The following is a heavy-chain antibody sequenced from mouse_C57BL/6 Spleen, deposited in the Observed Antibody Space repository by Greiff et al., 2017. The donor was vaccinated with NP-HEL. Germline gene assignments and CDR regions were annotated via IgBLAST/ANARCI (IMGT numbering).Heavy chain of an antibody. V-gene: IGHV1-76*01. CDR3: ARSVDSNPLGY. CDR1: GYTFTDYY. J-gene: IGHJ2*01. D-gene: IGHD2-5*01. Sequence: QVQLQQSGAELVRPGASVKLSCKASGYTFTDYYINWVKQRPGQGLEWIARIYPGSGNTYYNEKFKGKATLTAEKSSSTAYMQLSSLTSEDSAVYFCARSVDSNPLGYWGQGATLAVSS. CDR2: IYPGSGNT.